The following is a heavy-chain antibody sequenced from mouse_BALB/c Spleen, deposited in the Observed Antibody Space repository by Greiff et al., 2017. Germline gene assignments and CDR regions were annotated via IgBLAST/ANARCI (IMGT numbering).Heavy chain of an antibody. V-gene: IGHV1-69*02. CDR2: IDPSDSYT. Sequence: VQLQQPGAELVKPGASVKLSCKASGYTFTSYWMHWVKQRPGQGLEWIGEIDPSDSYTNYNQKFKGKATLTVDKSSSTAYMQLSSLTSEDSAVYYCARYGNQDYWGQGTSVTVSS. CDR3: ARYGNQDY. D-gene: IGHD2-1*01. J-gene: IGHJ4*01. CDR1: GYTFTSYW.